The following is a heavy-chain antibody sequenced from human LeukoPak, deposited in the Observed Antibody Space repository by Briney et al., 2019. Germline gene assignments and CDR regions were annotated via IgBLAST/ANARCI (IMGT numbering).Heavy chain of an antibody. CDR2: IRSKAYGETA. Sequence: PGGSLRLSWTASGFTFGDYAMSWIRQAPGKGLEWVGFIRSKAYGETADYAASVKGRFTISRDDSKAIAYLQMNSLKTEDTAVYHCTRDRGAYNLYDYWGQGTLVTVSS. D-gene: IGHD1-1*01. CDR3: TRDRGAYNLYDY. CDR1: GFTFGDYA. J-gene: IGHJ4*02. V-gene: IGHV3-49*03.